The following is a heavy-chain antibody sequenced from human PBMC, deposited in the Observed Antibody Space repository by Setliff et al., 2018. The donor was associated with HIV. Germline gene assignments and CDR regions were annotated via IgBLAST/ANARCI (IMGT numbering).Heavy chain of an antibody. CDR3: NIYYYYYMDV. CDR2: FNHSGST. Sequence: SETLSLTCAVYGGSFSGYYWSWIRQPPGKGLEWIGEFNHSGSTNYNPSLKSRVTISVDTSKSQFSLKLSSVTAADTAVYYCNIYYYYYMDVWGKGTTVTVSS. V-gene: IGHV4-34*01. CDR1: GGSFSGYY. J-gene: IGHJ6*03.